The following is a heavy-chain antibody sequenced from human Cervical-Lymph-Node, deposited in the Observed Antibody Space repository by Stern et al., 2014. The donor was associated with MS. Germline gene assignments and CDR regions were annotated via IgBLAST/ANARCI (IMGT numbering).Heavy chain of an antibody. CDR3: ARGVTYCGGDCYGWSFDL. CDR1: GFTFSSYA. J-gene: IGHJ2*01. CDR2: ISSNGGST. V-gene: IGHV3-64*01. D-gene: IGHD2-21*02. Sequence: EDQLVESGGGLVQPGGSLRLSCAASGFTFSSYAMHWVRQAPGKGLEYVSVISSNGGSTYYANSVKGRFTISRDNSKNTLYLHMGSLRVEDMAVYYCARGVTYCGGDCYGWSFDLWGRGPLFTFSS.